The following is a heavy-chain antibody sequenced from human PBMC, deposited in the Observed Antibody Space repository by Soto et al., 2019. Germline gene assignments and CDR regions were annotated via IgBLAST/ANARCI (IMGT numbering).Heavy chain of an antibody. CDR2: ISSSSSYI. Sequence: AGGALRLSCAASGFPFSSYSMNLVRTAPGKGLEWVSSISSSSSYIYYADSVKGRFTISRDNAKNSLYLQMNSLRAEDTAVYYCARDFSEYPSQEIDYWGQGTLVTVSS. J-gene: IGHJ4*02. CDR3: ARDFSEYPSQEIDY. D-gene: IGHD3-10*01. V-gene: IGHV3-21*01. CDR1: GFPFSSYS.